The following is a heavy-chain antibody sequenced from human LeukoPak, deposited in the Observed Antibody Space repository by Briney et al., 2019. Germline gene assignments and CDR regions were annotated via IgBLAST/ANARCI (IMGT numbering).Heavy chain of an antibody. Sequence: GRSLRLSCAASGFTFSDYYMIWIRQAPGKGLEWVSYISSSSSYTNYADSVKGRFTISRDNAKNSLYLQMNSLRAEDTAVYYCARALYSSGWYNDGYWGQGTLVTVSS. V-gene: IGHV3-11*06. D-gene: IGHD6-19*01. J-gene: IGHJ4*02. CDR3: ARALYSSGWYNDGY. CDR2: ISSSSSYT. CDR1: GFTFSDYY.